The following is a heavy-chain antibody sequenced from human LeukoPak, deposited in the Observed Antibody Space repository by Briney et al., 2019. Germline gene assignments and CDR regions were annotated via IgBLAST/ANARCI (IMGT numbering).Heavy chain of an antibody. J-gene: IGHJ4*02. CDR2: IIPIFGTA. CDR3: ARGAMVRGVIDFDY. V-gene: IGHV1-69*05. Sequence: SVKVSCKASRGTFSSYAISWVRQAPGQGLEWMGGIIPIFGTANYAQKFQGRVTITTDESTSTAYMELSSLRSEDTAVYYCARGAMVRGVIDFDYWGQGTLVTVSS. D-gene: IGHD3-10*01. CDR1: RGTFSSYA.